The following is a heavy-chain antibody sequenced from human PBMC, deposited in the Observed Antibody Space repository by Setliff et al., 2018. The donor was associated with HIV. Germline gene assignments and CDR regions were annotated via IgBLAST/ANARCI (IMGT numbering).Heavy chain of an antibody. V-gene: IGHV3-23*01. CDR3: ARAMVPDSSGYYRPPAFDV. CDR1: GFTFSNYA. D-gene: IGHD3-22*01. J-gene: IGHJ3*01. Sequence: LRLSCAASGFTFSNYAMSWVRQAPGKGLEWVSGISGSAGTTYYADSVKGRFTISRDNSKHTLYLQMNSLRAEDTAVYYCARAMVPDSSGYYRPPAFDVWGQGTMVTVSS. CDR2: ISGSAGTT.